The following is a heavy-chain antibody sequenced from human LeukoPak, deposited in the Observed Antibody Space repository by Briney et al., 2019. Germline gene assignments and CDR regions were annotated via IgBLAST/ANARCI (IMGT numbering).Heavy chain of an antibody. J-gene: IGHJ4*02. CDR3: AKDTPLCYFDY. Sequence: GGSLRLSCAASGFTFSSYGMHWIRQAPGKGLEWVAFIRNDGSIIYNADSVKGRFTISRDNSKNTLYLQMNSLRAEDTAVYYCAKDTPLCYFDYWGQGTLVTVSS. V-gene: IGHV3-30*02. CDR1: GFTFSSYG. D-gene: IGHD3-16*01. CDR2: IRNDGSII.